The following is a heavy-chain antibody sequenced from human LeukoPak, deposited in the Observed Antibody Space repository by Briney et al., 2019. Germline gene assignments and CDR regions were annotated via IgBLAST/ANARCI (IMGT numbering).Heavy chain of an antibody. J-gene: IGHJ4*02. CDR3: AKDTPLCYFDY. Sequence: GGSLRLSCAASGFTFSSYGMHWIRQAPGKGLEWVAFIRNDGSIIYNADSVKGRFTISRDNSKNTLYLQMNSLRAEDTAVYYCAKDTPLCYFDYWGQGTLVTVSS. V-gene: IGHV3-30*02. CDR1: GFTFSSYG. D-gene: IGHD3-16*01. CDR2: IRNDGSII.